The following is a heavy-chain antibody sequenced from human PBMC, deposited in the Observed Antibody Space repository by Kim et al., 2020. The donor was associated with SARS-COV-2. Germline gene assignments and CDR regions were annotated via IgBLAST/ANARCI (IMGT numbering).Heavy chain of an antibody. J-gene: IGHJ4*02. V-gene: IGHV3-11*01. CDR3: AREGDCSGGSCYLDY. D-gene: IGHD2-15*01. Sequence: DSVKGRFTISRDNAKNSLYLQMNSLRAEDTAVYYCAREGDCSGGSCYLDYWGQGTLVTVSS.